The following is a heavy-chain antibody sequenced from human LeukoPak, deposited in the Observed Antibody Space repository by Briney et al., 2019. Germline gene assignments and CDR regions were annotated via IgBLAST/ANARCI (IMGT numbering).Heavy chain of an antibody. J-gene: IGHJ4*02. CDR3: ARARTGIAAAGDFDY. V-gene: IGHV1-3*01. CDR2: INAGNGNT. CDR1: GYTFTSYA. D-gene: IGHD6-13*01. Sequence: ASVEVSCKASGYTFTSYAMHWVRQAPGQRLEWMGWINAGNGNTKYSQKFQGRVTITRDTSASTAYMELSSLRSEDTAVYYCARARTGIAAAGDFDYWGQGTQVTVSS.